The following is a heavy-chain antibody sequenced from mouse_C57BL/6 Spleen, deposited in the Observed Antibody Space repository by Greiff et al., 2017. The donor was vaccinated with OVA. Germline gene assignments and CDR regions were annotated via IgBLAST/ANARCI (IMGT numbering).Heavy chain of an antibody. Sequence: EVKLQESGPGLVKPSQSLSLTCSVTGYSITSGYYWNWIRQFPGNKLEWMGYISYDGSNNYNPSLKNRISITRDTSKNQFFLKLNSVTTEDTATYYCAREGLGPYYFDYWGQGTTLTVSS. CDR1: GYSITSGYY. V-gene: IGHV3-6*01. D-gene: IGHD4-1*01. J-gene: IGHJ2*01. CDR2: ISYDGSN. CDR3: AREGLGPYYFDY.